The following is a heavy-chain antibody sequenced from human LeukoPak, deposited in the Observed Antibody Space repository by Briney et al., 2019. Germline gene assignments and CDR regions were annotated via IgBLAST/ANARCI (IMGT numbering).Heavy chain of an antibody. J-gene: IGHJ4*02. D-gene: IGHD3-9*01. CDR2: VLGSGGGT. Sequence: TGASLRLSCAASGFTFSNYAMSWVRQAPGKGLEWVSAVLGSGGGTYYAGSVKGRFTVYRDNSKSTLYLQMNRLRAEDTALYYCAKWGDYDVLTGHYVHDYWGQGTLVTVSS. CDR1: GFTFSNYA. CDR3: AKWGDYDVLTGHYVHDY. V-gene: IGHV3-23*01.